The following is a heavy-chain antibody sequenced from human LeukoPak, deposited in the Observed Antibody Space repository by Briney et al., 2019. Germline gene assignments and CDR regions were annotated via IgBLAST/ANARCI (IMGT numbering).Heavy chain of an antibody. D-gene: IGHD1-26*01. CDR1: GFSFSSYG. CDR3: AKDLLPYSGSHGDY. CDR2: IRYDGSNK. Sequence: GGSLRLSCAASGFSFSSYGMHWVRQAPGKGLEWVAFIRYDGSNKYYAASVKGQFTISRDNSKNTLYLQMNSLRAEDTAVYYCAKDLLPYSGSHGDYWGQGTLVTVSS. J-gene: IGHJ4*02. V-gene: IGHV3-30*02.